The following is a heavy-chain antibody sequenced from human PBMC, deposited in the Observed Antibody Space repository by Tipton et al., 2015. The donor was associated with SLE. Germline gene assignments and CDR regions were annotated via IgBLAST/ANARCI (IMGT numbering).Heavy chain of an antibody. J-gene: IGHJ4*02. CDR2: IRSKAYGGTT. V-gene: IGHV3-49*03. CDR1: GLTFGDYA. Sequence: SLRLSCTASGLTFGDYAMSWFRQAPGKGLEWVGFIRSKAYGGTTEYAASVKGRFTISRDDSKSIAYLQMNSLKTEDTAVYYCTRTPYSSSWTVDYWGPGTLVTVSS. D-gene: IGHD6-13*01. CDR3: TRTPYSSSWTVDY.